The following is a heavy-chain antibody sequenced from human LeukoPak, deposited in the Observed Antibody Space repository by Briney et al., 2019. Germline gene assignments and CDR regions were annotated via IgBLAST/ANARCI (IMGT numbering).Heavy chain of an antibody. Sequence: ASVKVSCQASGYTLTGYYMHWLRQAPGQGLDWMGWINPNRGGTNYAQKLQGRDTMTRDPSISTAYNELSRLRYDETAVYYCVRSPPNHTLRFLDYWSQGPLVTVSS. D-gene: IGHD4-17*01. CDR3: VRSPPNHTLRFLDY. CDR1: GYTLTGYY. J-gene: IGHJ4*02. CDR2: INPNRGGT. V-gene: IGHV1-2*02.